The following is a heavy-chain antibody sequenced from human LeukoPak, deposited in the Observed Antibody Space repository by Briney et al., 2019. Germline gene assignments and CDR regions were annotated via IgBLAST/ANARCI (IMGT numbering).Heavy chain of an antibody. Sequence: ASVKVSCKASGYTFTGYYMHWVRQAPGQGLEWMGWINPNSGGTNYAQKFQGRVTMTRDTSISTAYMELSRLRSDDTAVYYCARDRHAYYYGSGGSDAFDIWGQGTMVTVSS. CDR2: INPNSGGT. J-gene: IGHJ3*02. V-gene: IGHV1-2*02. D-gene: IGHD3-10*01. CDR3: ARDRHAYYYGSGGSDAFDI. CDR1: GYTFTGYY.